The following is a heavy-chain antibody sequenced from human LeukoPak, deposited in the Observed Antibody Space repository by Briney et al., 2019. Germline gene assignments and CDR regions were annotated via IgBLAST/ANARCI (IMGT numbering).Heavy chain of an antibody. CDR3: AKAYGYDDAVFDY. Sequence: GGSLRLSCAASGFTFDDYAMHWVRQAPGKGLEWVSGISWNSGSIGYADSVKGRFTISRDNAENSLYLQMNSLRAEDMALYYCAKAYGYDDAVFDYWGQGTLVTVSS. J-gene: IGHJ4*02. V-gene: IGHV3-9*03. CDR1: GFTFDDYA. CDR2: ISWNSGSI. D-gene: IGHD3-16*01.